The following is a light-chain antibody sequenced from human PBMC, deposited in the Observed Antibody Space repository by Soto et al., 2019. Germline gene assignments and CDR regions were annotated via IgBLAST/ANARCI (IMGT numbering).Light chain of an antibody. CDR3: QQTSSAPFT. CDR2: DAA. Sequence: DIQMTQSPYSLSAAVGDRVTIACRASQNINTYLNWYQQKPGKAPKLLIFDAASLQSGVPSRFSGGGSRKAFTLTSTSLQPEDFATYYCQQTSSAPFTFGPGTKVDIK. J-gene: IGKJ3*01. CDR1: QNINTY. V-gene: IGKV1-39*01.